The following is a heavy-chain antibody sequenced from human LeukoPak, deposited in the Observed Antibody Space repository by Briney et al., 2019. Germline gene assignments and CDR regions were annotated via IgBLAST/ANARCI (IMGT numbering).Heavy chain of an antibody. D-gene: IGHD2-15*01. V-gene: IGHV3-30*03. CDR2: ISYDGSNK. J-gene: IGHJ4*02. CDR1: GFTFSSYG. CDR3: ARGRYCSGGSCRYSDY. Sequence: PGRSLRLSCAASGFTFSSYGMHWVRQAPGKGLEWVAVISYDGSNKYYADSVKGRFTISRDNSKNTLYLQMNSLRAEDTAVYYCARGRYCSGGSCRYSDYWGQGTLVTVSS.